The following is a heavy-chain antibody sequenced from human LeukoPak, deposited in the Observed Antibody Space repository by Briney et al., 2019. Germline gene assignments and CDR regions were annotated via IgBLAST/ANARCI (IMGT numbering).Heavy chain of an antibody. D-gene: IGHD3-3*01. V-gene: IGHV3-21*01. CDR1: GFSFSGYT. J-gene: IGHJ5*02. Sequence: GGSLRVSCAASGFSFSGYTRTWVRQAPGKGLEWVSSINNNGIFIHYGDSLNGRFTLSRDNGNNSLFLQMNSLRAEDTAVYYCARVIYGSGYYIDRFDPWGQGPLHCVSS. CDR2: INNNGIFI. CDR3: ARVIYGSGYYIDRFDP.